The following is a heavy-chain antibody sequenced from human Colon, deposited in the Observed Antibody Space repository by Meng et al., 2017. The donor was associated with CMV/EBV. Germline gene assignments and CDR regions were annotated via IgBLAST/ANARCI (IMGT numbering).Heavy chain of an antibody. CDR2: IYYSGST. V-gene: IGHV4-39*07. CDR1: GGSISSSSYY. J-gene: IGHJ4*02. CDR3: ARGDGGSYYSYFDY. D-gene: IGHD1-26*01. Sequence: SETLSLTCTVSGGSISSSSYYWGWIRQPPGKGLEWIGSIYYSGSTYYNPSPKSRVTISVDTSKNQFSLKLSSVTAADTAVYYCARGDGGSYYSYFDYWGQGTLVTVSS.